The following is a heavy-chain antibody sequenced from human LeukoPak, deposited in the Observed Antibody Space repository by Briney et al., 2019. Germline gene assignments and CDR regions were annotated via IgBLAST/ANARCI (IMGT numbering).Heavy chain of an antibody. Sequence: PSETLSLTCTVSGGSISSSSYYWGWIRQPPGKGLEWIGSIFYTGDTYYNPSLKSRRVTISVTTSKNHFSLRLTAVAAADPAVYYCARHQWHYYYYMGVWGKGSTVTVSS. V-gene: IGHV4-39*01. J-gene: IGHJ6*03. D-gene: IGHD6-19*01. CDR3: ARHQWHYYYYMGV. CDR2: IFYTGDT. CDR1: GGSISSSSYY.